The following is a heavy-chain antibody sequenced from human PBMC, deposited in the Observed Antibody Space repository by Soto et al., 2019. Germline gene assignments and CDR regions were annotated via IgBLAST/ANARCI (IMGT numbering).Heavy chain of an antibody. Sequence: SETLSLTCTVSGGSISSYYWSWIRQPAAKGLEWIGRIYTSGSTNYNPSLKSRVTMSVDTSKNQFSLKLSSVTAADTAVYYCARGPTPGDYYVYWGQGTLVTVSS. V-gene: IGHV4-4*07. CDR1: GGSISSYY. CDR3: ARGPTPGDYYVY. J-gene: IGHJ4*02. CDR2: IYTSGST.